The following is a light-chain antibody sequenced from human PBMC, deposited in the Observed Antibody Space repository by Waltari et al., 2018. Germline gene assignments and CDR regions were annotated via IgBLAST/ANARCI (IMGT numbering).Light chain of an antibody. CDR3: SSHGGSKV. CDR1: SSHVGPHNY. J-gene: IGLJ2*01. V-gene: IGLV2-8*01. CDR2: EVS. Sequence: QSALTQPPSASGSPGQSVTISCTGTSSHVGPHNYVSWYQQYPGKAPNLIIYEVSKRPSGVPDRFAGSKSGNTASLTVSGLQADDEADYYCSSHGGSKVFGGGTKLTVL.